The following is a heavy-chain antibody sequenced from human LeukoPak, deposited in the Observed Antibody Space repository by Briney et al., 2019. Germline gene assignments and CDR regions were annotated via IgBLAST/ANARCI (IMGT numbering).Heavy chain of an antibody. CDR2: IYTSGST. CDR1: GGSISSYY. J-gene: IGHJ5*02. Sequence: PSETLSLTCTVSGGSISSYYWNWIRQPAGKGLEWIGRIYTSGSTNYNPSLKSRVTMSVDTSKNQFSLKLSSVTAADTAVYYCARGTAATRWFDPWGQRTLVTVSS. D-gene: IGHD2-15*01. V-gene: IGHV4-4*07. CDR3: ARGTAATRWFDP.